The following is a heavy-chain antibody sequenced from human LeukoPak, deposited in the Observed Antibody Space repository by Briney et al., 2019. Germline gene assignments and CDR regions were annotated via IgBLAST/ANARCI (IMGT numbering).Heavy chain of an antibody. J-gene: IGHJ6*03. CDR1: GYTFTSYG. D-gene: IGHD6-13*01. V-gene: IGHV1-18*04. CDR3: ARGGDPSSSPRGYYYYYMDV. Sequence: GASVKVSCKASGYTFTSYGISWVRQAPGQGLEWMGWISAYNGNTNYAQKLQGRVTMTTDTSTSTAYMELRSLRSDDTAVYYCARGGDPSSSPRGYYYYYMDVWGKGTTVTVSS. CDR2: ISAYNGNT.